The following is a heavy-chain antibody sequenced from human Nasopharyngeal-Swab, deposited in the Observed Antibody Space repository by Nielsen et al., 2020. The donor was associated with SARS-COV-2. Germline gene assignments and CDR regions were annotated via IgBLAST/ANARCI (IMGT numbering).Heavy chain of an antibody. CDR2: IKQDGSEK. Sequence: GGSLRLSCAASGFTFSSYWMSWVRQAPGKGLEWVANIKQDGSEKYYVDSVKGRFTISRDNAKNSLYLQMNSLRAEDMAVYYCARDLAVTTDYYYYGMDVWGQGTTVTVSS. CDR3: ARDLAVTTDYYYYGMDV. CDR1: GFTFSSYW. V-gene: IGHV3-7*01. J-gene: IGHJ6*02. D-gene: IGHD4-17*01.